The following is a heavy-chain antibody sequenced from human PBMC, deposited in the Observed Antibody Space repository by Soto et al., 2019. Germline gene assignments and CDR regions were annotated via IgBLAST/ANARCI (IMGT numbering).Heavy chain of an antibody. J-gene: IGHJ5*02. D-gene: IGHD1-1*01. CDR1: GASISGFY. Sequence: QVQLQESGPGLVKPSETLSLTCTVSGASISGFYWSWTRKAAGKGLEWIGRIYATGTTDYNPSLKGRVMMSVDTSKKKFSLKLRSVTAADTAVYYCVRDGTKTLRDWFDPWGQGISVTVSS. V-gene: IGHV4-4*07. CDR3: VRDGTKTLRDWFDP. CDR2: IYATGTT.